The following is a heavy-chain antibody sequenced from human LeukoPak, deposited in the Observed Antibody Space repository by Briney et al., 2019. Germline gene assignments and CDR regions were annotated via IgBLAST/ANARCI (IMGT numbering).Heavy chain of an antibody. CDR1: GFTFSSYA. J-gene: IGHJ4*02. V-gene: IGHV3-30-3*01. Sequence: GGSLRLSCAASGFTFSSYAMHWVRQAPGKGLEWVVVISYDGSNKYYADSVKGRFTISRDNSKNTLYLQMNSLRAEDTAVYYCARDRPNWAFDYWGQGTLVTVSS. CDR2: ISYDGSNK. D-gene: IGHD7-27*01. CDR3: ARDRPNWAFDY.